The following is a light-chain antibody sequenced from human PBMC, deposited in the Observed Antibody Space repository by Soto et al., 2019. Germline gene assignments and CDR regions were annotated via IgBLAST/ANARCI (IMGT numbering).Light chain of an antibody. Sequence: QSVVTQEPSLTVSPGGTGPLTCASSTGAVTSGYYPSWFQQKPGQAPRALIYSTSNKHPWTPARFSGALLGGKAALTLSGVQPEDEAEYYCLLYYGGAWVFGGGTKLTVL. CDR3: LLYYGGAWV. CDR2: STS. CDR1: TGAVTSGYY. V-gene: IGLV7-43*01. J-gene: IGLJ3*02.